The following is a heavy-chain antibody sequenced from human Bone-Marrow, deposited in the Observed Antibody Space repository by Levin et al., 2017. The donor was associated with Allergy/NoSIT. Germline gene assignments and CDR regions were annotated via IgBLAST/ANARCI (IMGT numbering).Heavy chain of an antibody. CDR3: ARPSRGSPRKVYFDY. D-gene: IGHD1-26*01. CDR1: GFTFSSYA. CDR2: ISYDGSNK. V-gene: IGHV3-30*04. Sequence: PGGSLRLSCAASGFTFSSYAMHWVRQAPGKGLEWVAVISYDGSNKYYADSVKGRFTISRDNSKNTLYLQMNSLRAEDTAVYYCARPSRGSPRKVYFDYWGQGTLVTVSS. J-gene: IGHJ4*02.